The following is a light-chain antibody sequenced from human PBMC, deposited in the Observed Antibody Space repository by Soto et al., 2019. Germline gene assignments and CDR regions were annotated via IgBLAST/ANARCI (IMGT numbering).Light chain of an antibody. CDR1: SSDVGGYNY. V-gene: IGLV2-11*01. Sequence: QSVLTQPRSVSGSPGQSVTISCTGTSSDVGGYNYVSWYQQHPGKAPKLMIYDVSKWPSGVPDRFSGSKSGNTASLTISGLQVEDEADYYCCSYAGSYTFGVFGTGTKLTV. J-gene: IGLJ1*01. CDR3: CSYAGSYTFGV. CDR2: DVS.